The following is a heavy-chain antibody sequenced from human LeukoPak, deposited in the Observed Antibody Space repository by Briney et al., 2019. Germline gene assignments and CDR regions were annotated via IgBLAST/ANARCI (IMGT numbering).Heavy chain of an antibody. D-gene: IGHD3-9*01. J-gene: IGHJ3*02. Sequence: PSETLSLTCAVYGGSFSGYYWSWIRQPPGKGLEWIGEINHSGSTNYDPSLKSRVTISVDTSKNQFSLKLSSVTAADTAVYYCARGKGDIAVDAFDIWGQGTMVTVSS. V-gene: IGHV4-34*01. CDR3: ARGKGDIAVDAFDI. CDR2: INHSGST. CDR1: GGSFSGYY.